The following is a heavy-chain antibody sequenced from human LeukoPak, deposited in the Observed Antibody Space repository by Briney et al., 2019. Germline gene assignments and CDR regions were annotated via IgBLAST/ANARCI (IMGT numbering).Heavy chain of an antibody. V-gene: IGHV4-59*12. D-gene: IGHD6-19*01. CDR3: AREDAVSSDDAFDL. Sequence: PSETLSLTCAVYGVSFSGYYWSWIRQPPGKGLEWIGYIYYSGSTNYNPSLKSRVTISVDTSKNQFSLKLSAVTAADTAMYYCAREDAVSSDDAFDLWGQGTMVTVS. J-gene: IGHJ3*01. CDR1: GVSFSGYY. CDR2: IYYSGST.